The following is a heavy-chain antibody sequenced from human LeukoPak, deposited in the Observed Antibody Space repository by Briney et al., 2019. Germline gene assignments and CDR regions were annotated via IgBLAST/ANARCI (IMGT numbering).Heavy chain of an antibody. J-gene: IGHJ5*02. CDR3: ARDPINNNWFDP. D-gene: IGHD5-12*01. CDR1: GFTFSSYS. Sequence: GGSLRLSCAASGFTFSSYSMNWVRQAPGKGLEWVSSISSSSSYIYYADSVKGRFAISRDNAKNSLYLQMNSLRAEDTAVYYCARDPINNNWFDPWGQGTLVTVSS. CDR2: ISSSSSYI. V-gene: IGHV3-21*01.